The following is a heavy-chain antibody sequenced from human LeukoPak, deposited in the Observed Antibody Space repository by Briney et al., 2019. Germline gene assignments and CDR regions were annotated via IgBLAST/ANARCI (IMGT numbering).Heavy chain of an antibody. V-gene: IGHV1-18*01. CDR3: ARDWYSGDSSGSFDY. J-gene: IGHJ4*02. CDR1: GYTFTSYG. Sequence: ASVKVSCKASGYTFTSYGISWVRQAPGQGLEWMGWISAYNGNTNYAQKLQGRVTITADKSTSTAYMELSSLRSEDTAVYYCARDWYSGDSSGSFDYWGQGTLVTVSS. CDR2: ISAYNGNT. D-gene: IGHD3-22*01.